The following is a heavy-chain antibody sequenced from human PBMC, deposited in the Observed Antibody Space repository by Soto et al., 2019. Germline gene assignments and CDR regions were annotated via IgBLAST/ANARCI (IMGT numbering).Heavy chain of an antibody. D-gene: IGHD3-22*01. CDR2: IYHSGST. J-gene: IGHJ5*02. CDR1: GGSISSGGYS. V-gene: IGHV4-30-2*01. CDR3: ARSVDYYDSSGYSNWFDP. Sequence: PSETLSLTCAVSGGSISSGGYSWSWIRQPPGKGLEWIGYIYHSGSTYYNPSLKSRVTISVDRSKNQFSLKLSSVTAADTAVYYCARSVDYYDSSGYSNWFDPWGQGTLVTVYS.